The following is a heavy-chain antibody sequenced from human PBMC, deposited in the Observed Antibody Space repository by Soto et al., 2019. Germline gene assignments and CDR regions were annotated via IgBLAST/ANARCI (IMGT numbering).Heavy chain of an antibody. Sequence: QVQLQQWGAGLLKPSETLSLTCAVYGGSFSGYYWSWIRQPPGKGLEWIGEINHSGSTNYNPSLKSRVTISVDTSKNQFSLKLSSVTAADTAVYYCARGSRKGWAYYYYYMDVWGKGTTVTVSS. V-gene: IGHV4-34*01. J-gene: IGHJ6*03. CDR3: ARGSRKGWAYYYYYMDV. CDR1: GGSFSGYY. CDR2: INHSGST. D-gene: IGHD6-19*01.